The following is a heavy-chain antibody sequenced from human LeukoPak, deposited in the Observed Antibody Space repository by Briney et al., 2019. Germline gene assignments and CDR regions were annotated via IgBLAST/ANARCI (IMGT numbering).Heavy chain of an antibody. D-gene: IGHD2-21*02. CDR2: ISGSGGST. J-gene: IGHJ4*02. CDR1: GFTFSSYG. V-gene: IGHV3-23*01. CDR3: AKDLLAGDLGG. Sequence: GGSLRLSCAASGFTFSSYGMSWVRQAPGKGLEWVSAISGSGGSTYYADSVKGRFTISRDNSKNTLYLQMNSLRAEDTAVYYCAKDLLAGDLGGWGQGTLVTVSS.